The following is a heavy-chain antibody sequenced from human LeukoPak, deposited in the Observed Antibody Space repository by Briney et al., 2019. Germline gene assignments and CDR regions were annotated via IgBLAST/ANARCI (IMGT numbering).Heavy chain of an antibody. V-gene: IGHV3-23*01. CDR1: GFTFSSYA. CDR2: ISGSGGST. D-gene: IGHD3-22*01. CDR3: AKDRDYYDSSGSLLDAFDI. Sequence: GGSLRLSCAASGFTFSSYAMSWVRQAPGKGLEWVSAISGSGGSTYYADSVKGRFTISRDNSKNTLYLQMNSLRAEDTAVYYCAKDRDYYDSSGSLLDAFDIWGQGTMVTVSS. J-gene: IGHJ3*02.